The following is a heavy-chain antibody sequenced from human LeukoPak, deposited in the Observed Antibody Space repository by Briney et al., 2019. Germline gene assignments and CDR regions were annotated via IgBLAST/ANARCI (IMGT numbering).Heavy chain of an antibody. CDR2: ISSSSSYI. V-gene: IGHV3-21*01. Sequence: PGGSLRLSCAASGFTFSSYSMNWVRQAPGKGLEWVSSISSSSSYIYYADSVKGRFTISRDNAKNLLYLQMNSLRAEDTAVYYCARVPIVGATVNYFDYWGQGTLVTVSS. CDR3: ARVPIVGATVNYFDY. CDR1: GFTFSSYS. J-gene: IGHJ4*02. D-gene: IGHD1-26*01.